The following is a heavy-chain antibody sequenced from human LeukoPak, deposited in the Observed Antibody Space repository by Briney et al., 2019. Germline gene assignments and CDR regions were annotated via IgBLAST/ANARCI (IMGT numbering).Heavy chain of an antibody. CDR2: IYYSGST. D-gene: IGHD1-26*01. V-gene: IGHV4-39*01. J-gene: IGHJ4*02. CDR1: GGSITSTSYH. Sequence: SETLSLTCTVSGGSITSTSYHWGWIRQPPGKGLEWIGSIYYSGSTYYNPSLKSRVTMSVDTSKDQFSLKLSSVTAADTAVYFCARQSGSYYVGLDYWGQGTLVTVSS. CDR3: ARQSGSYYVGLDY.